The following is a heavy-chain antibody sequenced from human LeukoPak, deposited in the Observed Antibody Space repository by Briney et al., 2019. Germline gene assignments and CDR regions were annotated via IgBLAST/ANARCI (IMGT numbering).Heavy chain of an antibody. Sequence: GGSLRLSCAASGFNFHNYAMSWVRQAPGKGLEWVSSIGDTGSNIHYTDSAKGRFTISRDNSKNTLFLQMSRMRAEDAAVYYCAKSASGWTRCGFDVWGKGTTVTVSS. CDR3: AKSASGWTRCGFDV. J-gene: IGHJ6*04. CDR1: GFNFHNYA. CDR2: IGDTGSNI. D-gene: IGHD6-19*01. V-gene: IGHV3-23*01.